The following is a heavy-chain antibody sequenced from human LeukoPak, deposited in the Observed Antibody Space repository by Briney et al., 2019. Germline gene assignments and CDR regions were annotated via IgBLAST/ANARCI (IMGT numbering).Heavy chain of an antibody. CDR2: IKQDGSDK. V-gene: IGHV3-7*01. CDR1: GFPFSSYW. CDR3: ARLTGTTGFDY. D-gene: IGHD1-1*01. J-gene: IGHJ4*02. Sequence: PGGSLRLSCAASGFPFSSYWMSWVRQAPGKGLEWVANIKQDGSDKYYVDSVKGRFTISRDNPKNSLYLQVNSLRADDTAVYYCARLTGTTGFDYWGKGTLVTVSS.